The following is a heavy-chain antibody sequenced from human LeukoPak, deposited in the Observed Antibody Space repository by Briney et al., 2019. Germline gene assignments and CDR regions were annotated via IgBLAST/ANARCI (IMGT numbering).Heavy chain of an antibody. CDR3: ARAGGSTVSHSDY. CDR2: IKEDGSVK. J-gene: IGHJ4*02. CDR1: GFTFSSHW. V-gene: IGHV3-7*01. D-gene: IGHD4-17*01. Sequence: PGGSLRLSCTASGFTFSSHWMTWVRQPPGKGLEWVANIKEDGSVKYYVDSVKGRFTISRDNAKNSLYLQMNSLRAEDTAVYYCARAGGSTVSHSDYWGQGTLVTVSS.